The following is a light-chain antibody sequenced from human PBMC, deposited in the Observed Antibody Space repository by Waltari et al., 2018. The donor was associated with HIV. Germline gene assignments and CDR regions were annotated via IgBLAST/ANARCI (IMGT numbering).Light chain of an antibody. Sequence: QPALTQPASVSGSPGQSITISCTGTSSDIGGNTFVSWYQQHPGEAPKVLILDISNRHSGVSTRFSASKSDNTAALTISGLQAGDEADYYCSSYSATTAHILFGGGTKLTVL. V-gene: IGLV2-14*01. CDR3: SSYSATTAHIL. CDR2: DIS. CDR1: SSDIGGNTF. J-gene: IGLJ2*01.